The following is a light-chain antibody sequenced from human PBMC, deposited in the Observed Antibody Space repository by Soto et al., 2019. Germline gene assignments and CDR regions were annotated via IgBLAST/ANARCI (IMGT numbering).Light chain of an antibody. V-gene: IGKV1-39*01. CDR2: AAS. Sequence: DIQMTQSPSSLSASVGDRVTITCRASQSISPHLNCYQQKPGKAHKLLIYAASSLQTGVPSRFSGSGSGTDFTLTISSLQPEDFATYYCQQSYSTLTITFGQGTRLEIK. CDR3: QQSYSTLTIT. CDR1: QSISPH. J-gene: IGKJ5*01.